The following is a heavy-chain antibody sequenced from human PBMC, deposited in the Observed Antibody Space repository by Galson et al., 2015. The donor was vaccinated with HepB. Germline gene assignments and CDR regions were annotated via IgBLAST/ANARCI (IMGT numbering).Heavy chain of an antibody. CDR3: ARGILDYDSLTGYPMTRGGADV. CDR2: ISWDDHSR. Sequence: SLRLSCATSGFNFADYTMHWVRQVPGKGLEWVSLISWDDHSRYYPDSVKGRFTVSRDNSKNSVYLQMNYLGTEDSALYYCARGILDYDSLTGYPMTRGGADVWGQGTTVTVSS. CDR1: GFNFADYT. V-gene: IGHV3-43*01. D-gene: IGHD3-9*01. J-gene: IGHJ6*02.